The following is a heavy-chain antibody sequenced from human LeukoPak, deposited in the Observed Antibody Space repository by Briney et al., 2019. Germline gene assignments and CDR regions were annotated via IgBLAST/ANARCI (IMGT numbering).Heavy chain of an antibody. CDR3: ARDRDYYDSSGYSPYYYYYYMDV. J-gene: IGHJ6*03. Sequence: ASVKVSCKASGYTFTGYYMHWVRQAPGQGLERMGWINPNSGGTNYAQKFQGRVTMTRHTSISTAYMELSRLRSDDTAVYYCARDRDYYDSSGYSPYYYYYYMDVWGKGTTVTISS. D-gene: IGHD3-22*01. V-gene: IGHV1-2*02. CDR1: GYTFTGYY. CDR2: INPNSGGT.